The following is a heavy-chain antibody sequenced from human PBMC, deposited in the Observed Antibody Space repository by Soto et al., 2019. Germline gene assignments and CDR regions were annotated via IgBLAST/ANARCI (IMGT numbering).Heavy chain of an antibody. J-gene: IGHJ3*02. CDR2: IYYSGST. Sequence: SETLSLTCTVSGGSISSSSYYWGWIRQPPGKGLEWIGSIYYSGSTCYNPSLKSRVTISVDTSKNQFSLKLSPVTAADTAVYYCARTPYGDYVLGAFDALDIWGQGTMVTVSS. D-gene: IGHD4-17*01. CDR1: GGSISSSSYY. V-gene: IGHV4-39*01. CDR3: ARTPYGDYVLGAFDALDI.